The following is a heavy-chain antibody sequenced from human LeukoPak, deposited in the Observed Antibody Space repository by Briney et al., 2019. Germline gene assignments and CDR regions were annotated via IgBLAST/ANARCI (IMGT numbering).Heavy chain of an antibody. CDR1: GFTFSSYA. CDR2: IIGSGGST. J-gene: IGHJ4*02. CDR3: ARLLAYYYDSSGYPGGY. Sequence: GGSLRLSCAASGFTFSSYAMSWVRQAPGKGLEWVSAIIGSGGSTYYADSVKGRFTISRDNSKNTLYLQMNSLRAEDTAVYYCARLLAYYYDSSGYPGGYWGQGTLVTVSS. D-gene: IGHD3-22*01. V-gene: IGHV3-23*01.